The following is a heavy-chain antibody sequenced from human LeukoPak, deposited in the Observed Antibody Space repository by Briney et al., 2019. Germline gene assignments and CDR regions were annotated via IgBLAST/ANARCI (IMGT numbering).Heavy chain of an antibody. J-gene: IGHJ4*02. CDR3: VKAVDSGGYNFERGANY. CDR1: GFTFSYFW. CDR2: INTDGSYS. D-gene: IGHD3-22*01. V-gene: IGHV3-74*01. Sequence: GGSLRLSCAASGFTFSYFWMHWFRQTPGKGLVWVSCINTDGSYSSYADSVKGRFIISSDNSKNMVFLQMNSLRVEDTALYYCVKAVDSGGYNFERGANYWGQGTLVTVSS.